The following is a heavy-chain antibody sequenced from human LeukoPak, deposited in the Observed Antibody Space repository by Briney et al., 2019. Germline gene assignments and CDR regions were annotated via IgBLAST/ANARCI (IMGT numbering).Heavy chain of an antibody. CDR2: INTNTGNP. D-gene: IGHD3-22*01. Sequence: GASVKVSCKASGYTFTSYAMNWVRQAPGQGLEWMGWINTNTGNPTYAQGFTGRFVFSLDTSVSTAYLQISSLKAEDTAVYYCARGLSDYYYDSSGYPLWGQGTLVTVSS. CDR3: ARGLSDYYYDSSGYPL. J-gene: IGHJ4*02. V-gene: IGHV7-4-1*02. CDR1: GYTFTSYA.